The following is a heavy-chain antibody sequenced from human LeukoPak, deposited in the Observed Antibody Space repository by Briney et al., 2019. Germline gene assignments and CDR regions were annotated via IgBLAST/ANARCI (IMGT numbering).Heavy chain of an antibody. CDR3: ARDRGITTARGVPSWFDP. CDR2: IYTTGSP. J-gene: IGHJ5*02. D-gene: IGHD3-10*01. CDR1: GGSISSTNYY. Sequence: SETLSLTCTVSGGSISSTNYYWTWIRQPAGQGLERIGRIYTTGSPSYSPSLKSRVTISVDTSTNQFSLKLTSVSAADTAVYYCARDRGITTARGVPSWFDPWGQGTLVTVSS. V-gene: IGHV4-61*02.